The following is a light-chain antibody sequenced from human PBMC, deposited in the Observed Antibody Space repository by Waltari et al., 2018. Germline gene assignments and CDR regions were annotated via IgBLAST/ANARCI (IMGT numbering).Light chain of an antibody. J-gene: IGKJ1*01. CDR1: QTLSSSS. CDR2: RTS. CDR3: QQYGSPLWS. Sequence: EIVLTQSPDTLSLSPVERATLSCRSSQTLSSSSLAWYQQKPGQAPRLLIYRTSSRATGIPDRFSGSGSGTDFSLTINRLEPEDSAVYYCQQYGSPLWSFGQGTKVEIK. V-gene: IGKV3-20*01.